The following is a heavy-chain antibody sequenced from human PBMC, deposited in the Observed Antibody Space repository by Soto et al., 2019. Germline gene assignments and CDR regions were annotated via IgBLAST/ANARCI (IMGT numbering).Heavy chain of an antibody. CDR1: GYTFTSYY. CDR2: INPSGGST. CDR3: ARGGSRGDIVVVPAVDYYYYYGMDV. Sequence: GASVKVSCKASGYTFTSYYMHWVRQAPGQGLEWMGIINPSGGSTSYAQKFQGRVTMTRDTSTSTVYMELSSLISEDTAVYYCARGGSRGDIVVVPAVDYYYYYGMDVWGQGTTVTVSS. D-gene: IGHD2-2*01. V-gene: IGHV1-46*01. J-gene: IGHJ6*02.